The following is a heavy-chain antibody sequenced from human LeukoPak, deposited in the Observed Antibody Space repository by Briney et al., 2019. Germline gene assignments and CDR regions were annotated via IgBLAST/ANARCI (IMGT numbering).Heavy chain of an antibody. CDR1: GFTFSSYS. CDR3: ARSRSGNYFDY. J-gene: IGHJ4*02. CDR2: ISSSGGDA. V-gene: IGHV3-48*02. Sequence: PGGSLRLSCAGTGFTFSSYSMNWVRQAPGKGLEWVSYISSSGGDAYYADPVKGRFTISRDNAQNSLSLQMNGLRDEDTAVYHCARSRSGNYFDYWGQGTLVSVSS. D-gene: IGHD1-26*01.